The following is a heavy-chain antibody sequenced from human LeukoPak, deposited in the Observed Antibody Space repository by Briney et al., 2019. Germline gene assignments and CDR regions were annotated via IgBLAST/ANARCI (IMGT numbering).Heavy chain of an antibody. J-gene: IGHJ4*02. Sequence: PGRSLRLSCAASGFTFDDYAMHWVRQAPGKGLEWVSGISWNSGSIGYADSVKGRFTISRDNAKNSLSLQMNSLRAEDTAVYYCARGYNDATDYFDHWGQGTLVTVSS. V-gene: IGHV3-9*01. CDR2: ISWNSGSI. CDR1: GFTFDDYA. D-gene: IGHD5-12*01. CDR3: ARGYNDATDYFDH.